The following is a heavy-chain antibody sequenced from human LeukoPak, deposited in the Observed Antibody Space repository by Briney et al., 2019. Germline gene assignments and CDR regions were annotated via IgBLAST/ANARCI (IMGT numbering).Heavy chain of an antibody. CDR1: GFTFSSYA. D-gene: IGHD3-3*01. Sequence: GGSLRLSCAASGFTFSSYAMSWVRQAPGKGLEWVSGISGNGGTTYYADSVKGRFTISRDNSKNTLYLQMNSLRAEDTAVYYCAKVNGHDFWSGYPYYFDYWGQGTLVTVSS. CDR2: ISGNGGTT. V-gene: IGHV3-23*01. J-gene: IGHJ4*02. CDR3: AKVNGHDFWSGYPYYFDY.